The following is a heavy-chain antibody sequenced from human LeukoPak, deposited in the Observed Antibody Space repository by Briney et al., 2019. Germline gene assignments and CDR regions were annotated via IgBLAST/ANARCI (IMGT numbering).Heavy chain of an antibody. CDR3: ARRRDLYSGSYYPFDY. CDR1: GYSFTSYW. CDR2: IYPGDSDA. D-gene: IGHD1-26*01. V-gene: IGHV5-51*01. Sequence: GESLKISCKGSGYSFTSYWIGWVRQMPGKGLKWMGIIYPGDSDARYSPSFQGQVTISADKSISAAYLQWSSLKASDTAMYYCARRRDLYSGSYYPFDYWGQGTLVTVSS. J-gene: IGHJ4*02.